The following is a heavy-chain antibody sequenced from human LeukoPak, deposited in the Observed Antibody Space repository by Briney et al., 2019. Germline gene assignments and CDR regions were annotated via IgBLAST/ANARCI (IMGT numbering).Heavy chain of an antibody. V-gene: IGHV1-18*01. CDR2: ISAYNGNT. CDR3: ARDVSSYCGGDCYEYFQH. D-gene: IGHD2-21*02. CDR1: GYTFTSYG. J-gene: IGHJ1*01. Sequence: GASVKVSCKASGYTFTSYGISWVRQAPGQGLEWMGWISAYNGNTNYAQKLQGRVTMTTDTSTSTAYMELRSLRSDDTAVYYCARDVSSYCGGDCYEYFQHWGQGTLVTVSS.